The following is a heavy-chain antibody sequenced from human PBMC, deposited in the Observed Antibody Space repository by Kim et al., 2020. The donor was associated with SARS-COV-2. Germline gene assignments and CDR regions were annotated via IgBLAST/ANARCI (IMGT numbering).Heavy chain of an antibody. V-gene: IGHV4-59*08. Sequence: SETLSLTCTVSGGSISSYYWSWIRQPPGKGLEWIGYIYYSGSTNYNPSLKSRVTISVDTSKNQFSLKLSSVTAADTAVYYCAIAADPSSLFDYWGQGTLVTVSS. CDR1: GGSISSYY. CDR3: AIAADPSSLFDY. CDR2: IYYSGST. D-gene: IGHD6-13*01. J-gene: IGHJ4*02.